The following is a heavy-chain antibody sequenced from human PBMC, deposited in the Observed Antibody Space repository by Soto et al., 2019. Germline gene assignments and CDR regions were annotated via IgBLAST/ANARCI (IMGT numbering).Heavy chain of an antibody. V-gene: IGHV4-59*01. CDR1: GGSLTSYY. Sequence: QVQLQESGPGLVKPSETLSLTCTVSGGSLTSYYWIWIRQPPGKGLEWIGSIQNSGSTNYNPSLKGRVTISQNTPKKRCSLKVSSVTAADTAMYYCARGYCSSSSCYEFDHWGQGSLVTVSS. CDR3: ARGYCSSSSCYEFDH. CDR2: IQNSGST. J-gene: IGHJ4*02. D-gene: IGHD2-2*01.